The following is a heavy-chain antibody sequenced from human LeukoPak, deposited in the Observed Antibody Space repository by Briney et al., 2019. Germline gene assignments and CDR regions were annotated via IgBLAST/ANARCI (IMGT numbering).Heavy chain of an antibody. CDR1: GFTFSNYW. Sequence: GGSLRLSCAASGFTFSNYWMSWVRQAPGEGLEWVANIKQDGSDKYYVDSVKGRFTISRDNAKNSLYLQMDSLRVEDTAVYYCATEQSRAFDSWDQGTLVTVSS. V-gene: IGHV3-7*03. D-gene: IGHD4-11*01. J-gene: IGHJ4*02. CDR3: ATEQSRAFDS. CDR2: IKQDGSDK.